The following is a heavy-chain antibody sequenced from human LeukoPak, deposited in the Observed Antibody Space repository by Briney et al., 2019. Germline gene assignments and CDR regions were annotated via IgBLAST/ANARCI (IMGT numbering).Heavy chain of an antibody. CDR2: FDPVDGET. J-gene: IGHJ6*02. Sequence: ASVKIPCKVSGYTLTELSMHWVRQAPGKGLEWMGGFDPVDGETIYAQKFQGRVTMTEDTSTDTAYMELSSLRSEDTAVYYCATARRKASTGYSSGWMGNPGKDGMDVWGQGTTVTVSS. D-gene: IGHD6-19*01. CDR3: ATARRKASTGYSSGWMGNPGKDGMDV. CDR1: GYTLTELS. V-gene: IGHV1-24*01.